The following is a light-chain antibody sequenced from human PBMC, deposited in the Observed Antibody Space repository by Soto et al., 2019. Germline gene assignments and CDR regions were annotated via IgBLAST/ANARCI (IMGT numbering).Light chain of an antibody. Sequence: EIVMTQSPATLSVSPGERVTLSCRASQSVSSNLAWYQQKPGQAPRLLLYGASTRATGIPARFSGSGSGTEFTLTISSLPSEDFEVYYCQQYNDWPLTFGQGTKVEIK. CDR1: QSVSSN. J-gene: IGKJ1*01. CDR3: QQYNDWPLT. CDR2: GAS. V-gene: IGKV3-15*01.